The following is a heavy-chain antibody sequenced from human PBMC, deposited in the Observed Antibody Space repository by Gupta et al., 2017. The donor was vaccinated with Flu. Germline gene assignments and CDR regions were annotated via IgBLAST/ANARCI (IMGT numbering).Heavy chain of an antibody. J-gene: IGHJ4*02. Sequence: EVQLLEFGGGLEQPGGSVRLFCAAFGLTFTTHALNWVRQAPGKGLEWVSIIRASVKGTSYADSVKGRFTISRDDSKNTVYLQMNSLRVDDTAIYYCAKNRRGYGDYSDYWGQGTLVTVSS. CDR1: GLTFTTHA. D-gene: IGHD4-17*01. V-gene: IGHV3-23*01. CDR2: IRASVKGT. CDR3: AKNRRGYGDYSDY.